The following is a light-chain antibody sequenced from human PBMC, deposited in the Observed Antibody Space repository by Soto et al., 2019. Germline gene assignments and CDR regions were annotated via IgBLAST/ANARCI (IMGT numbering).Light chain of an antibody. CDR3: MQCTHWPPIT. J-gene: IGKJ5*01. V-gene: IGKV2-30*01. Sequence: DVVMTQSPLSLPVTLGQPASISCRSSQSLVYSDGYTYLNWFQQRPGQSTRRLIYKVSNRDSGVPDRFSGSGSGTDFTLKISRVEAEDVGVYYCMQCTHWPPITFGQGTRLEIK. CDR2: KVS. CDR1: QSLVYSDGYTY.